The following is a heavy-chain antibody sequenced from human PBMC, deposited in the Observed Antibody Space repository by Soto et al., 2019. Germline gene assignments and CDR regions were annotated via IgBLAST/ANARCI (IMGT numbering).Heavy chain of an antibody. CDR2: FYHSGST. D-gene: IGHD3-22*01. V-gene: IGHV4-4*02. Sequence: SETLSLTCAVAGGSISSSNCGRGVRQPPGKGVEWIGEFYHSGSTNCAPSLKSRVTISVDKSTNQFSLKLSSVNAADTAVYYCARGNTYYYDSSGISDYFDYWGQGTLVTVSS. CDR1: GGSISSSNC. J-gene: IGHJ4*02. CDR3: ARGNTYYYDSSGISDYFDY.